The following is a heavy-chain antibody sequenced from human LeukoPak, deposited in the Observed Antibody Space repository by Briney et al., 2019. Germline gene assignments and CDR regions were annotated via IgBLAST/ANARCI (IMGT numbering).Heavy chain of an antibody. J-gene: IGHJ4*02. Sequence: PGGSLRLSCAAPGFTFSSYRMHWVRQAPGRGLEWEAVIWYDGSNKYYADSVKGRFTISRDNSKNTLYVQMNSLRAEDTAVYYCAKDEGDGYNYLLLDYWGQGTLVTVSS. V-gene: IGHV3-33*06. D-gene: IGHD5-24*01. CDR1: GFTFSSYR. CDR2: IWYDGSNK. CDR3: AKDEGDGYNYLLLDY.